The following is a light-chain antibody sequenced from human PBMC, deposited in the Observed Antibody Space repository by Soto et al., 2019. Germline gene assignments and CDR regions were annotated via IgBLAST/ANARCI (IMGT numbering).Light chain of an antibody. CDR1: TSNIGAPYD. Sequence: QSVLTQPPSVSGAPGQRVSISCTGSTSNIGAPYDVHWYQHLPGTAPKLLIYGDNNRPSGVPDRFSGSKSGTSASLAITRLQAEDEADYYCATWDDGLNGWVFGGGTKVTVL. V-gene: IGLV1-40*01. CDR3: ATWDDGLNGWV. CDR2: GDN. J-gene: IGLJ3*02.